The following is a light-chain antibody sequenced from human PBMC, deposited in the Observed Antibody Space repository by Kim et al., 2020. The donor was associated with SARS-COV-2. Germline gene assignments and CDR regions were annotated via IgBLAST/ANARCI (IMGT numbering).Light chain of an antibody. Sequence: SSELTQPPSVSVSPGQTASITCSGDKLGDKYACWYQQKPGQPPVVVIYKDNKRPSGIPERFSGSNSGNTATLTISGTQAMDEADYYCQAWDSSTWVFGGGTQLTVL. V-gene: IGLV3-1*01. J-gene: IGLJ3*02. CDR2: KDN. CDR3: QAWDSSTWV. CDR1: KLGDKY.